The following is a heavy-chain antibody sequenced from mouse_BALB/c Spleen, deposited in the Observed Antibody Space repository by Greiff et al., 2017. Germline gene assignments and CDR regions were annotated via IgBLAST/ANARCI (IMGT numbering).Heavy chain of an antibody. CDR1: GFSLTSYG. J-gene: IGHJ4*01. Sequence: QVQLKESGPGLVQPSQSLSFTCTVSGFSLTSYGVHWVRQSPGKGLEWLGVIWSGGSTDYNAAFISRLSISKDNSKSQVFFKMNSLQATDTAIYYCARKRLRPPYAMDYWGQGTSVTVSS. D-gene: IGHD1-2*01. CDR3: ARKRLRPPYAMDY. CDR2: IWSGGST. V-gene: IGHV2-2*02.